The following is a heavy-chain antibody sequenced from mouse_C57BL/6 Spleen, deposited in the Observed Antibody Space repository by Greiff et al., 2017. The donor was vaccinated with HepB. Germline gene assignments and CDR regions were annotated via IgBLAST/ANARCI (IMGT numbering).Heavy chain of an antibody. Sequence: VQLQQSGPELVKPGASVKISCKASGYAFSSSWMNWVKQRPGKGLEWIGRIYPGDGDTNYNGKFKGKATLTADKYSSTADMQLSSLTAEDSAVYFCARGYYGSSYAVGFAYLGQGTLVTVSA. CDR2: IYPGDGDT. CDR1: GYAFSSSW. V-gene: IGHV1-82*01. D-gene: IGHD1-1*01. CDR3: ARGYYGSSYAVGFAY. J-gene: IGHJ3*01.